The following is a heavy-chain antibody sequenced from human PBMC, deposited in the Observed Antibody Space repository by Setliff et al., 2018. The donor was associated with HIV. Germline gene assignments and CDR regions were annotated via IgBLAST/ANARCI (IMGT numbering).Heavy chain of an antibody. CDR3: ARENNFDY. CDR2: IYAGGST. V-gene: IGHV3-53*05. Sequence: PGGSLRLSCAASGLTDTYNYMSWVRQAPGKGLEWVSVIYAGGSTYYAASVKGRFTISRDTSRNTLYLQMNSLRVEDSALYYCARENNFDYWGQGTLVTVSS. CDR1: GLTDTYNY. J-gene: IGHJ4*02.